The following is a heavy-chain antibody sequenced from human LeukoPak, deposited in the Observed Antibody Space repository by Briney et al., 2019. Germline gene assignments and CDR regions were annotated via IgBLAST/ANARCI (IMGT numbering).Heavy chain of an antibody. J-gene: IGHJ5*01. D-gene: IGHD6-6*01. V-gene: IGHV1-69*06. Sequence: ASVKVSCKASGGTFSSYGISWVRQAPGQGLEWMGGIIPTFGTISNTQKYQGRITLTADKSTSTAYMELRSLRSEDTAMYYCARIAARLLNNWFDSWGQGTLVTVSS. CDR2: IIPTFGTI. CDR3: ARIAARLLNNWFDS. CDR1: GGTFSSYG.